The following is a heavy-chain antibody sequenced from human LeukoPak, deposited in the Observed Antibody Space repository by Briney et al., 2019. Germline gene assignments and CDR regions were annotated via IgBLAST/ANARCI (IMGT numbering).Heavy chain of an antibody. CDR2: ISVSGGST. D-gene: IGHD6-13*01. J-gene: IGHJ4*02. Sequence: GGSLRLSCAASGFTFSTHAMNWVRQAPGKGLEWVSTISVSGGSTYYVGSVKGRFTISRDNSKNTLYLQMNSLRAEDTAVYYCAKGGLSSINDYFDYWGQGTLVTGSS. CDR1: GFTFSTHA. CDR3: AKGGLSSINDYFDY. V-gene: IGHV3-23*01.